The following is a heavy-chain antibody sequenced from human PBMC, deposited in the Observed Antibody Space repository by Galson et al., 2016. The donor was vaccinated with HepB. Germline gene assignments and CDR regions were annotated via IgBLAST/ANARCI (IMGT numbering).Heavy chain of an antibody. CDR2: IYHSGSS. D-gene: IGHD3-10*01. CDR1: GGSISSSNW. V-gene: IGHV4-4*01. Sequence: TLSLTCAVPGGSISSSNWWSWVRQTPGKGLEWIADIYHSGSSNYNPSLTLSVDKSNNHVSLMLTSVTAADTAMYFCARGTYYSGSGSRFDSWGQGTLVTVSS. J-gene: IGHJ4*02. CDR3: ARGTYYSGSGSRFDS.